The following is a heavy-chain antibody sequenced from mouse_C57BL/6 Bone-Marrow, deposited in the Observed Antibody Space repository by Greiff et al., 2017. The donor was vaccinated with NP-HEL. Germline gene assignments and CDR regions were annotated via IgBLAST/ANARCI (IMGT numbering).Heavy chain of an antibody. CDR3: ALLRRFPGFAY. J-gene: IGHJ3*01. V-gene: IGHV1-81*01. CDR1: GYTFTSYG. Sequence: QVQLQQSGAELARPGASVKLSCKASGYTFTSYGISWVKQRTGQGLEWIGEIYPRSGNTYYNEKFKGKATLTADKSSSTAYMELRSLTSEDSAVYFCALLRRFPGFAYWGQGTLVTVSA. D-gene: IGHD1-1*01. CDR2: IYPRSGNT.